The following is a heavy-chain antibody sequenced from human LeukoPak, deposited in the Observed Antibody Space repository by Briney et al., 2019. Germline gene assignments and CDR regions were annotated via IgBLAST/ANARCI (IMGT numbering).Heavy chain of an antibody. CDR2: IYYSGST. CDR3: ARDLGYFTSTSCRYFDF. Sequence: PSQTLSLTCTVSGGSISSGGYYWSWIRQHPGKGLEWIGYIYYSGSTYYNPSLKSRVTISVDTSKNQFSLKLSSVTAADTAVYYCARDLGYFTSTSCRYFDFWGQGTLVTVSS. J-gene: IGHJ4*02. D-gene: IGHD2-2*01. CDR1: GGSISSGGYY. V-gene: IGHV4-31*03.